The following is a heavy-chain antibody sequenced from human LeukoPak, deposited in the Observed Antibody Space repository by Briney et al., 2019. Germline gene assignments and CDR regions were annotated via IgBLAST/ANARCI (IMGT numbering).Heavy chain of an antibody. J-gene: IGHJ4*02. V-gene: IGHV6-1*01. CDR2: IYYRSRWYN. CDR3: ARDEGNTGWYTFDY. Sequence: SQTLSVTCDISGDSVSSNNGAWNWIRQSPSRGLEWLGRIYYRSRWYNDYAASVEGRLTINPDTSKNQFSLQLKSVTPEDTAVYYRARDEGNTGWYTFDYWGQGTLVSVSS. D-gene: IGHD6-19*01. CDR1: GDSVSSNNGA.